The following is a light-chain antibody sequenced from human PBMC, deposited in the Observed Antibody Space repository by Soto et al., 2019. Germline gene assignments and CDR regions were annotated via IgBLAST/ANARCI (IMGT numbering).Light chain of an antibody. J-gene: IGLJ3*02. CDR3: SSYAGGNNWV. V-gene: IGLV2-11*01. CDR2: DVN. Sequence: HSALTQPRSVSGSPGQSVTISCTGTNSDVGRYNFVSWYQQLPGKAPKLMLYDVNKRPSGVPDRFSGSKSGNTASLTVSGLQAEDEADYYCSSYAGGNNWVFGGGTKVTVL. CDR1: NSDVGRYNF.